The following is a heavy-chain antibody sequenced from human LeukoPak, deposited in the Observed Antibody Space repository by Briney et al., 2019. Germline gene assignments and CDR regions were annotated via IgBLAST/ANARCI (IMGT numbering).Heavy chain of an antibody. CDR2: ISGSGGST. CDR1: GFTFSDYY. Sequence: PGGSLRLSCAASGFTFSDYYMSWIRQAPGKGLEWVSAISGSGGSTYYADSVKGRFTISRDNSKNTLYLQMNSLRAEDTAVYYCARHGRGPNTQHDYWGQGVLVTVSS. J-gene: IGHJ4*02. V-gene: IGHV3-23*01. D-gene: IGHD1-1*01. CDR3: ARHGRGPNTQHDY.